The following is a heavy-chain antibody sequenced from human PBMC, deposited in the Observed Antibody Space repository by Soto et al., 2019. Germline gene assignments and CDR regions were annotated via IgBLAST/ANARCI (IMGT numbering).Heavy chain of an antibody. CDR1: GGTFSSYA. J-gene: IGHJ4*02. Sequence: SVKVSCKASGGTFSSYAISWVRQAPGQGLEWMGGIIPIFGTANYAQKFQGRVTITADESTSTAYMELSSLRSEDTAVYYCARDQAYYYDSSGYGYFEYWGQGTLVTVSS. V-gene: IGHV1-69*13. CDR3: ARDQAYYYDSSGYGYFEY. CDR2: IIPIFGTA. D-gene: IGHD3-22*01.